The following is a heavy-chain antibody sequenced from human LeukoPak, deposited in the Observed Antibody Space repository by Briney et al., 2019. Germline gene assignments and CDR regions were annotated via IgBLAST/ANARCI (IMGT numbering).Heavy chain of an antibody. D-gene: IGHD3-16*01. CDR1: EFALERYT. CDR2: ISGVGASYI. Sequence: GGSLRLSCEVSEFALERYTMTWVRQAPGKGLEWVSSISGVGASYIFYADSVKGRFTISRDNARNSLYLQMDSLKVEDTAIYYCASQQDLKFILSSGGYYFDVWGQGSLVTVSS. CDR3: ASQQDLKFILSSGGYYFDV. J-gene: IGHJ4*02. V-gene: IGHV3-21*01.